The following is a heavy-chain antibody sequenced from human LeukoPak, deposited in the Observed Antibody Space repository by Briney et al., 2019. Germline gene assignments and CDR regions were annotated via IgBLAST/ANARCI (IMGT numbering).Heavy chain of an antibody. J-gene: IGHJ6*02. CDR2: IIPIFGTA. D-gene: IGHD6-19*01. V-gene: IGHV1-69*01. CDR3: ARAPIAVAPGSYSYYGMDV. Sequence: SVTVSCKASGGTFRSYAISWVRPAPGQGLEWMGGIIPIFGTANYAQKFQGRVTITADESTSTAYMELSSLRSEDTAGYYCARAPIAVAPGSYSYYGMDVWGQGTTATVSS. CDR1: GGTFRSYA.